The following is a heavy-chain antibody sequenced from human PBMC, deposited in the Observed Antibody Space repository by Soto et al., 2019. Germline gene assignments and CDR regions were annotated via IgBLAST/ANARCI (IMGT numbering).Heavy chain of an antibody. CDR3: ARGHSGSYYFDY. Sequence: EVQLLETGGGLVQPGGSLRLSCTASGFTFSTYAMSWVRQAPGEGLEWVSSISEDGIYTDYADSVKGRFTISRDNSKNTLYLQMNSLRAEDTAVYYCARGHSGSYYFDYWGQGTLVTVSS. V-gene: IGHV3-23*01. CDR1: GFTFSTYA. D-gene: IGHD1-26*01. CDR2: ISEDGIYT. J-gene: IGHJ4*02.